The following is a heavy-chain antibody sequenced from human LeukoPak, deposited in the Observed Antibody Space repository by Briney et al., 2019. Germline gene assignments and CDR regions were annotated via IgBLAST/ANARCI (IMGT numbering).Heavy chain of an antibody. CDR1: GGSISSYY. J-gene: IGHJ4*02. CDR3: ARERTYYFDY. V-gene: IGHV4-30-4*08. CDR2: IYYRGST. Sequence: SETLSLTCTVSGGSISSYYWSWIRQPPGQGLEWIGYIYYRGSTYYNPSLKSRVIISVDTSKNQFSLKLGSMTAADTAVYYCARERTYYFDYWGQGTQVTVSS.